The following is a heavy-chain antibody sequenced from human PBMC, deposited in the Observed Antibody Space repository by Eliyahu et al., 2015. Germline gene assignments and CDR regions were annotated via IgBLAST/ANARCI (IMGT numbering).Heavy chain of an antibody. Sequence: QVQLQESGPGLVKPSETLSLTCTVSGGSIRNHYWSWVRQPPGKGLEWIGCIYNTGGAANYNPSLKSRVTISLDTSKNHFSLNLTSVTAADTAVYYCARHGITAYSWVDAWGRGALVTVSS. V-gene: IGHV4-59*11. J-gene: IGHJ5*02. CDR3: ARHGITAYSWVDA. CDR2: IYNTGGAA. D-gene: IGHD5-18*01. CDR1: GGSIRNHY.